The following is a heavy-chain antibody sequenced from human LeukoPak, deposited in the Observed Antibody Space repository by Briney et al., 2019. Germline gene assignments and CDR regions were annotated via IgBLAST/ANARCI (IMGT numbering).Heavy chain of an antibody. CDR3: ARAGGRDGYNWDLAFDY. CDR1: GFTFDDYA. Sequence: SGGSLRLSCAASGFTFDDYAMHWVRQAPGKGLEWVSGISWNSGSIGYADSVKGRFTISRDNAKNSLYLQMNSLRAEDTALYYCARAGGRDGYNWDLAFDYWGQGTLVTVSS. V-gene: IGHV3-9*01. J-gene: IGHJ4*02. CDR2: ISWNSGSI. D-gene: IGHD5-24*01.